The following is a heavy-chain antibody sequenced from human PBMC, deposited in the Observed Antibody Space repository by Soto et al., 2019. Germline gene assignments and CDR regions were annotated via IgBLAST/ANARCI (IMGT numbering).Heavy chain of an antibody. J-gene: IGHJ6*02. Sequence: EVQLVESGGGLVQPGRSLRLSCAASGFTFDDYAMHWVRQAPGKGLEWVSGIRWNSGSIGYADSVKGRFTISRDNAKNSLYLQMNSLRAEDTALYYCAKAYYYDSSGYYYHYGMDVWGQGTTVTVSS. CDR3: AKAYYYDSSGYYYHYGMDV. CDR2: IRWNSGSI. V-gene: IGHV3-9*01. CDR1: GFTFDDYA. D-gene: IGHD3-22*01.